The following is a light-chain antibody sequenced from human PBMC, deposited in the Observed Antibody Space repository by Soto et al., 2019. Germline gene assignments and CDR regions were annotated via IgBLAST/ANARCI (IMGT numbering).Light chain of an antibody. Sequence: EIVLTQSPVTLCLSPGERATLSCRASQSVRTYLAWYQVKPGQAPRLLIYDASSRASGVPARFSGSGSGTDFTLTISSLEPEDFALYYCQQRNSWPPITFGQGTRLEIK. CDR3: QQRNSWPPIT. CDR1: QSVRTY. CDR2: DAS. V-gene: IGKV3-11*01. J-gene: IGKJ5*01.